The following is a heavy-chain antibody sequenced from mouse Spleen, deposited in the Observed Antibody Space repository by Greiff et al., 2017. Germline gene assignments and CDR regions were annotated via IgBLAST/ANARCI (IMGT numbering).Heavy chain of an antibody. V-gene: IGHV10-1*01. CDR1: GFSFNTYA. Sequence: EVQLVESGGGLVQPKGSLKLSCAASGFSFNTYAMNWVRQAPGKGLEWVARIRSKSNNYATYYADSVKDRFTISRDDSESMLYLQMNNLKTEDTAMYYCVREITTGGGWFAYWGQGTLVTVSA. D-gene: IGHD2-4*01. CDR2: IRSKSNNYAT. J-gene: IGHJ3*01. CDR3: VREITTGGGWFAY.